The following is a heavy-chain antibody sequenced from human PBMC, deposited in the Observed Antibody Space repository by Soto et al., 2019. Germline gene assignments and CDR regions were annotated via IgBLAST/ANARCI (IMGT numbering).Heavy chain of an antibody. CDR1: GGTFSSYA. J-gene: IGHJ6*02. CDR3: ARAHITGTTGKGDYYYYYGMDV. Sequence: QVQLVQSGAEVKKPGSSVKVSCKASGGTFSSYAISWVRQAPGQGLEWMGGIIPIFGTANYAQKFQGRVTITADESTSTAYMELSSLRSEDTAVYYCARAHITGTTGKGDYYYYYGMDVWGQGTTVTVSS. V-gene: IGHV1-69*01. CDR2: IIPIFGTA. D-gene: IGHD1-7*01.